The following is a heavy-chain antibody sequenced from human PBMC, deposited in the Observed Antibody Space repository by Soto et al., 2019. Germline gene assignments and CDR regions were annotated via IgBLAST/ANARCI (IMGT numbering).Heavy chain of an antibody. CDR3: ARVYYYDSSGQRTYYFDY. D-gene: IGHD3-22*01. J-gene: IGHJ4*02. CDR2: IKSDGTYT. CDR1: GFTFSNSW. V-gene: IGHV3-74*01. Sequence: PGASLRLSCAASGFTFSNSWMHWVRQAPGKGLVWVSRIKSDGTYTNYADSVKGRFTISRDNAESTLYLQMNSLRAEDTAVYYCARVYYYDSSGQRTYYFDYWGQGT.